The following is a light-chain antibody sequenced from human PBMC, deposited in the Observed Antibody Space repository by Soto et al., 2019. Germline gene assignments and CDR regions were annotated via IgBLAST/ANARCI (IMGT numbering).Light chain of an antibody. Sequence: EIVMTQSPATLSVSPGERATLSCRASQSVTSNLAWYQQKPGQAPRLLIYGVSARAAGIPARLSSSGSGTEFTLTISSLHSEESAVYDCQQYNNWPRTFGQGTKVDIK. CDR1: QSVTSN. CDR3: QQYNNWPRT. CDR2: GVS. V-gene: IGKV3-15*01. J-gene: IGKJ1*01.